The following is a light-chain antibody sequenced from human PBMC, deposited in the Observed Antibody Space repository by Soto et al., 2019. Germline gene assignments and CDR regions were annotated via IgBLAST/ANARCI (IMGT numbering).Light chain of an antibody. J-gene: IGLJ2*01. CDR3: ASWDDSLNGVV. CDR2: NNN. CDR1: SSNIGSDT. Sequence: QSVLTQPPSASGTPGQRVTISCSGSSSNIGSDTVNWYQQLPGTAPKLHIYNNNQRPSGVPDRFSGSQSGTSASLAISGLQSEDGADYYCASWDDSLNGVVFGGGTKLTVL. V-gene: IGLV1-44*01.